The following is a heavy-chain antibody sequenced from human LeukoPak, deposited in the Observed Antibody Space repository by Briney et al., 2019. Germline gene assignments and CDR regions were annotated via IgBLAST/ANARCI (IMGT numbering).Heavy chain of an antibody. CDR3: ASASTTVVTLSSYYYYGMDV. V-gene: IGHV1-69*13. J-gene: IGHJ6*02. CDR1: GGTFSSYA. Sequence: ASVKVSCKASGGTFSSYAISWVRQAPGQGLEWMGGIIPIFGTANYAQKFQGRVTITADESTSTAYMELSSLRSEDTAVYYCASASTTVVTLSSYYYYGMDVWGQGTTVTVSS. D-gene: IGHD4-23*01. CDR2: IIPIFGTA.